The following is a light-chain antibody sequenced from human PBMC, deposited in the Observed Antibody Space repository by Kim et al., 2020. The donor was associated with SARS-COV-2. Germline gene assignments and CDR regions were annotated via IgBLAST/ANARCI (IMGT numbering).Light chain of an antibody. Sequence: SPGQSVNISCTGTSGEVGVYNYVSWYQQHPGKAPKLMIYDVSKRPAGVPARFSGSKSGNTASLTISGLQAEDEADYYCCSYAGSWVFGGGTKLTVL. CDR3: CSYAGSWV. CDR1: SGEVGVYNY. J-gene: IGLJ3*02. V-gene: IGLV2-11*01. CDR2: DVS.